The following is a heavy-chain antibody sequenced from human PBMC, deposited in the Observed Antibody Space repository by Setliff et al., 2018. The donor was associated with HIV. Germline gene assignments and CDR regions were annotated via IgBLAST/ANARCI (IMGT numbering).Heavy chain of an antibody. Sequence: GASVKVSCKVSGYTLTELSIHWVRQPPGQGLEWMGGFDPENGEPLYAEKFQDRVTMTEDTSTDTSYMEVSSLRSEDTAIYYCATELFIVVAGHTPTFDYWGQGTLVTVSS. CDR1: GYTLTELS. CDR3: ATELFIVVAGHTPTFDY. J-gene: IGHJ4*02. V-gene: IGHV1-24*01. D-gene: IGHD6-19*01. CDR2: FDPENGEP.